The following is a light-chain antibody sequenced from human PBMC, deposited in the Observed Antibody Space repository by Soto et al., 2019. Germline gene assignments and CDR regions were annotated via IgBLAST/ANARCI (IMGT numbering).Light chain of an antibody. Sequence: QSVLTQPASVSGSPGQSITMSCTGTTSDVGSYSLLSWYQQHPGKAPKLMIYEDSKRPSGVSNRFSGSKSGNTASLTISGLQAEDEADYYCYSYAGSSIYVXGTGTKVPVL. CDR1: TSDVGSYSL. V-gene: IGLV2-23*01. J-gene: IGLJ1*01. CDR2: EDS. CDR3: YSYAGSSIYV.